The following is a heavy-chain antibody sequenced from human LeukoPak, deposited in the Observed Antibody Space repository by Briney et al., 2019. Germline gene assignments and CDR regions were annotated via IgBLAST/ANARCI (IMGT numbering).Heavy chain of an antibody. V-gene: IGHV3-23*01. J-gene: IGHJ4*02. CDR2: ISGSGANT. CDR1: GFTFRSYA. D-gene: IGHD4-17*01. Sequence: GGSLRLSCAASGFTFRSYAMSWVRQAPGKGLEWVSGISGSGANTFYADSVKGRFTISRDNSKKTLYLQMNSLTDGDTAVYYCASLETTWGQGTLVTVSS. CDR3: ASLETT.